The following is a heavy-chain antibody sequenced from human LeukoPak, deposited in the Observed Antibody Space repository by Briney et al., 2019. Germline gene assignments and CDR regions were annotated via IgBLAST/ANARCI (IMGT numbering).Heavy chain of an antibody. V-gene: IGHV4-59*12. D-gene: IGHD3-10*01. CDR1: GGSINSYY. Sequence: SETLSLTCTVSGGSINSYYWSWIRQPPGKGLEWIGYIHYSGSTNYNPSLKSRVTISVVTSKNQFSLKLSSVTAADTAVYYCARDYYYGSGSYSPPRWFDPWGQGTLVTVSS. CDR3: ARDYYYGSGSYSPPRWFDP. CDR2: IHYSGST. J-gene: IGHJ5*02.